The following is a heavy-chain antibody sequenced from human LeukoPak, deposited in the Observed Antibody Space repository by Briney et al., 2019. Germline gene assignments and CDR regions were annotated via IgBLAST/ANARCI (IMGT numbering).Heavy chain of an antibody. V-gene: IGHV4-61*02. J-gene: IGHJ3*01. CDR1: GGSISSSSYY. Sequence: SETLSLTCTVSGGSISSSSYYWSWIRQPAGKGLEWIGRIYTSGSTNYNPSLKSRVTISVDTSKNQFSLKLSSVTAADTDVHSYARGRLNYYDSSGYWADALHLWAQGTMVTLSS. D-gene: IGHD3-22*01. CDR3: ARGRLNYYDSSGYWADALHL. CDR2: IYTSGST.